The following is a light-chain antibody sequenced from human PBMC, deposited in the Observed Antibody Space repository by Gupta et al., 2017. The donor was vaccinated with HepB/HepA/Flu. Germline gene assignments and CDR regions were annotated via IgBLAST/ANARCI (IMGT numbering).Light chain of an antibody. CDR1: SSNIGSNA. Sequence: QSVLPQPPSASGTPGQRVIISCSGSSSNIGSNAVNWYQQLPGTAPRLVIYNNNPRPSGVPDRFSGSKSGTSASLAISGLQSEDEAGYYCAAWDDSLNALMFGGGTKLTVL. J-gene: IGLJ3*02. CDR3: AAWDDSLNALM. CDR2: NNN. V-gene: IGLV1-44*01.